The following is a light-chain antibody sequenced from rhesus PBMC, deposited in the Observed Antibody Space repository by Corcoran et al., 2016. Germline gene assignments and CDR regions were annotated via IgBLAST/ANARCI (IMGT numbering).Light chain of an antibody. Sequence: QVILTQSPATLSLSPGERATLSCRASQSVSSYLAWYQQKPGQAPRLRIYGASRRATGLPDRFSGRGSGTEFTLTLSSLVPYDCAVYYCQKYSSSPYSFGQGTKVEIK. CDR2: GAS. J-gene: IGKJ2*01. V-gene: IGKV3-53*01. CDR3: QKYSSSPYS. CDR1: QSVSSY.